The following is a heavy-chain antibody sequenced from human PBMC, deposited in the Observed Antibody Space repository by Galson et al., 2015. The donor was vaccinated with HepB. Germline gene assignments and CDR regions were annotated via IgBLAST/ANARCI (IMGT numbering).Heavy chain of an antibody. J-gene: IGHJ4*02. CDR2: ISYDGSNK. CDR3: ARDRLRYFDWLINRGLDY. CDR1: GFTFSSYA. V-gene: IGHV3-30-3*01. Sequence: SLRLSCAASGFTFSSYAMHWVRQAPGKGLEWVAVISYDGSNKYYADSVKGRFTISRDNSKNTLYLQMNSLRAEDTAVCYCARDRLRYFDWLINRGLDYWGQGTLVTVSS. D-gene: IGHD3-9*01.